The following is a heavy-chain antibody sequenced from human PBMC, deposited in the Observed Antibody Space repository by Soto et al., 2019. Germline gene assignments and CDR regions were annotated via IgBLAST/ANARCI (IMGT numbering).Heavy chain of an antibody. V-gene: IGHV3-30*18. CDR2: ISYDGSNK. Sequence: QVQLVESGGGVVQPGRSLRLSCAASGFTFSSYGMHWVRQAPGKGLEWVAVISYDGSNKYYAESVKGRFTISRDNCRKKLYLQMNRLRAEDTAVYYCAKGGFPSYWGQGTLVRVSS. CDR3: AKGGFPSY. D-gene: IGHD2-21*01. CDR1: GFTFSSYG. J-gene: IGHJ4*02.